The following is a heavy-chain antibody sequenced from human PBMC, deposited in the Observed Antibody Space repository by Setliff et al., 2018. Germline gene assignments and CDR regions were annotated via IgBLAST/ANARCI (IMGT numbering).Heavy chain of an antibody. CDR3: ARAPSTRGYSGYDS. D-gene: IGHD5-12*01. CDR2: ISSNGGST. J-gene: IGHJ5*02. Sequence: GGSLRLSCAASGFTFSSYAMHWVRQAPGKGLEYVSAISSNGGSTYYADSVKGRFTISRDNAKNSLYLQMNSLRAEDTAVYYCARAPSTRGYSGYDSWGQGTLVTVSS. CDR1: GFTFSSYA. V-gene: IGHV3-64*02.